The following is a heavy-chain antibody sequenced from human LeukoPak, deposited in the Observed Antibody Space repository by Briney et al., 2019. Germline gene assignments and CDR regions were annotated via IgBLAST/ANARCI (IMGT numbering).Heavy chain of an antibody. J-gene: IGHJ4*02. CDR3: ATSWWRAQGDFDY. D-gene: IGHD2-8*02. Sequence: GGSLRLSCAASGFIFSSYWMSWVRQAPGKGLEWVANIKQDGNEKYCVDSVKGRFTISRDNAKNSLYLQMSSLRAEDTAVYYCATSWWRAQGDFDYWGQGTLVTVSS. CDR1: GFIFSSYW. CDR2: IKQDGNEK. V-gene: IGHV3-7*01.